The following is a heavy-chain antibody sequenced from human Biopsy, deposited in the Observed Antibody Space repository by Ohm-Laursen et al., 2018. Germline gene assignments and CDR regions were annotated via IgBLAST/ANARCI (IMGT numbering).Heavy chain of an antibody. Sequence: SETLSLTCTVSGGSINSYYWSWMRQPAGKGLEWIGRLFTSGTTNYSPALNNRVTMSVDTPKNRFSLRLNSVTAADTAVYYCVRGGSGSFPFDYWGPGTLVTVSS. CDR1: GGSINSYY. J-gene: IGHJ4*02. D-gene: IGHD3-10*01. CDR2: LFTSGTT. V-gene: IGHV4-4*07. CDR3: VRGGSGSFPFDY.